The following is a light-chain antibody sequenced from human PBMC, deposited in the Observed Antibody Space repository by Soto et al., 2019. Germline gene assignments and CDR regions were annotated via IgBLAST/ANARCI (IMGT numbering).Light chain of an antibody. Sequence: DIQMTQSPSSLSASVGDIVTITCRASQSISSYLNWYQQKPGKAPKLLIYAASSLQSGVPSRFSGSGSGTDFTLTISSLQPEDFATYYCQQSYSTRLTFGGGTKVDI. CDR1: QSISSY. J-gene: IGKJ4*01. V-gene: IGKV1-39*01. CDR2: AAS. CDR3: QQSYSTRLT.